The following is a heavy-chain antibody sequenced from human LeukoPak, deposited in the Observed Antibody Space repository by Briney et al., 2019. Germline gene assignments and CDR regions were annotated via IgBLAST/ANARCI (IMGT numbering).Heavy chain of an antibody. Sequence: SDTLSLTCAVYGGSFNDYFCSWIRQPPGKGLEWIGETSRGEGTHYSSSLRSRVIISVDTSKNQCSLKLSSVTAADTAVYYCARGADRSKTGYWGQGTLVTVSS. V-gene: IGHV4-34*01. CDR1: GGSFNDYF. J-gene: IGHJ4*02. CDR3: ARGADRSKTGY. D-gene: IGHD3-22*01. CDR2: TSRGEGT.